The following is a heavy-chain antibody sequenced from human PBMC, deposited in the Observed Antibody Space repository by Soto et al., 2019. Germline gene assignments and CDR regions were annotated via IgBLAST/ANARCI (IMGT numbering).Heavy chain of an antibody. V-gene: IGHV4-59*01. Sequence: KPAETLSLTCTVSGGSISSYYWSWIRQPPGKGLEWIGYIYYSGSTNYNPSLKSRVTISVDTSKNQFSLKLSSVTAADTAVYYCARQYYFDYWGQGTLVTVSS. CDR1: GGSISSYY. CDR3: ARQYYFDY. J-gene: IGHJ4*02. CDR2: IYYSGST.